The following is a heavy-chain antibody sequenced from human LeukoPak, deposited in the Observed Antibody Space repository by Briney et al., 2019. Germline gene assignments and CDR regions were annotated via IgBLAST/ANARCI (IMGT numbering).Heavy chain of an antibody. J-gene: IGHJ4*02. CDR2: ISGSGRSGT. CDR1: GFTFSSYA. Sequence: PGGSLRLSCAASGFTFSSYAMTWVRQAPGKGLEWVSVISGSGRSGTNYADSVKGRFTISRDNSKNTLYLQMNSLRVEDTAIYYCAKAPGGGNWNWGQGTLVTVSS. D-gene: IGHD4-23*01. V-gene: IGHV3-23*01. CDR3: AKAPGGGNWN.